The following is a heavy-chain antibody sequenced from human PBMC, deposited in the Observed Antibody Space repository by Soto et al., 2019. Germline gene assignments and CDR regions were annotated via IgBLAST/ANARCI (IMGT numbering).Heavy chain of an antibody. Sequence: LSLTCTVSGASISSSSYLWGWIRPPPGKGLEWIGSIYYSGSTYYNPSLNSRATISLDTSKNRFSLKLSSVTAADTAVYYCARHGGPSRTGTGFGYWGQGTQVTVSS. V-gene: IGHV4-39*01. CDR1: GASISSSSYL. D-gene: IGHD1-1*01. CDR3: ARHGGPSRTGTGFGY. J-gene: IGHJ4*02. CDR2: IYYSGST.